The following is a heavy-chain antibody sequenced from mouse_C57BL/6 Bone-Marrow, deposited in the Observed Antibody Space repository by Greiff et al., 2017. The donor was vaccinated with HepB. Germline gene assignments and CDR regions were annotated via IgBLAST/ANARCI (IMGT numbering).Heavy chain of an antibody. CDR1: GFNIKDYY. CDR2: IDPEDGET. CDR3: ARGNYYTWFAY. V-gene: IGHV14-2*01. J-gene: IGHJ3*01. Sequence: EVMLVESGAELVKPGASVKLSCTASGFNIKDYYMHWVKQRTEQGPEWIGRIDPEDGETKYAPKFQGKATITADTSSNTAYLQLSSLTSEDTAVYYCARGNYYTWFAYWGQGTLVTVSA. D-gene: IGHD1-1*01.